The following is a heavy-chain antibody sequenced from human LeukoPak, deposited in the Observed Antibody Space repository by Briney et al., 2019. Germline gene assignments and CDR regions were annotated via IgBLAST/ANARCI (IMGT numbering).Heavy chain of an antibody. Sequence: GGPLTLSCSAAGFTFSDYALHDVPHPPAKAVKCLALISYHGFNKYYAASLNGRFNFSRDNSKSTLYLQMNSLRPEDTATYCCARVVHSRGYSGPQHWGQGTLVTVSS. V-gene: IGHV3-30*01. CDR3: ARVVHSRGYSGPQH. CDR2: ISYHGFNK. CDR1: GFTFSDYA. J-gene: IGHJ1*01. D-gene: IGHD3-22*01.